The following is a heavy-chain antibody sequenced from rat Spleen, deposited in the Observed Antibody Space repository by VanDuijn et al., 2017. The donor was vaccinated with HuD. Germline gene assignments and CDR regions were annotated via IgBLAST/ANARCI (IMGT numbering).Heavy chain of an antibody. D-gene: IGHD4-3*01. CDR3: VRQDTSGYSNWFAY. V-gene: IGHV5-25*01. CDR1: GFTFSDYY. CDR2: INTDGGST. Sequence: EVQLVESDGGLVQPGRSLKLSCAASGFTFSDYYMAWVRQAPTKGLEWVATINTDGGSTYYPDSVKGRFTISRDNAKSTLYLQMDSLRSEDTATYYCVRQDTSGYSNWFAYWGQGTLVTVSS. J-gene: IGHJ3*01.